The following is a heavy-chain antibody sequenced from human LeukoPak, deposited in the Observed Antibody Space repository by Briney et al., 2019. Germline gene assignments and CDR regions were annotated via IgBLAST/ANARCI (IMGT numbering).Heavy chain of an antibody. J-gene: IGHJ5*02. Sequence: PGGSLRLSCAGSGFTFSGYGMHWARQAPGKGLEWVTGIAYDGSRKHYADSVKGRFTNSRDNSRNTMDLQMNTLRVEDTAVYHCTRYDSSRFDPWGQGTLVIVSS. CDR2: IAYDGSRK. V-gene: IGHV3-30*03. CDR3: TRYDSSRFDP. D-gene: IGHD3-3*01. CDR1: GFTFSGYG.